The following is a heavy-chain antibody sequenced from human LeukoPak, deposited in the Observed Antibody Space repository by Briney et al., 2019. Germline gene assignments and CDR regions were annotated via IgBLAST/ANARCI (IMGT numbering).Heavy chain of an antibody. J-gene: IGHJ4*02. V-gene: IGHV3-43*01. Sequence: PGGSLRLSCAASGFTFDDYTMHWVRQAPGKGLEWVSLISWDGGSTYYADSVKGRFTISRDNSKNSLYLQMNSLRTEDTALYYCAKERSSSSRGGFDYWGQGTLVTVSS. D-gene: IGHD6-6*01. CDR2: ISWDGGST. CDR1: GFTFDDYT. CDR3: AKERSSSSRGGFDY.